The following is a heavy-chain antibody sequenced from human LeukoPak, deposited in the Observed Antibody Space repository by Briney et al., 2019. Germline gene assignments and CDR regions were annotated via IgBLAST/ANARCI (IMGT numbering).Heavy chain of an antibody. CDR1: GYTFTSYD. CDR2: MNPNSGNT. D-gene: IGHD2-2*02. V-gene: IGHV1-8*01. Sequence: ASVKVSCKASGYTFTSYDINWVRQATGQGLEWMGWMNPNSGNTGYAQKFQGRVTMTRNTSISTAYMELSSPRSEDTAVYYCARDGGDIVVVPAAIPLGYFDLWGRGTLVTVSS. CDR3: ARDGGDIVVVPAAIPLGYFDL. J-gene: IGHJ2*01.